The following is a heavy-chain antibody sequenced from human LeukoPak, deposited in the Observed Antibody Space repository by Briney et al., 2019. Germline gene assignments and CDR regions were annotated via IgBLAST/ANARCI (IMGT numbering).Heavy chain of an antibody. CDR3: TSTLGY. J-gene: IGHJ4*02. CDR2: IQTITDGGTA. CDR1: GFTLSNAW. D-gene: IGHD3-16*01. V-gene: IGHV3-15*01. Sequence: GGSLRLSCAASGFTLSNAWMSWVRQAPGKGLEWVGRIQTITDGGTADYAAPVRGRFTISRDDSKNTLYLQMNSLKTEDTAVYYCTSTLGYWGQGTLVIVSS.